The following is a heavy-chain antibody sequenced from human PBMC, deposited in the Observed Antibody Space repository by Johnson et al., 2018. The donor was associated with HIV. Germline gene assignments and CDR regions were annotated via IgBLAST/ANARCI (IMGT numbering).Heavy chain of an antibody. D-gene: IGHD5-12*01. J-gene: IGHJ3*02. V-gene: IGHV3-23*04. CDR1: GFTFSSYA. Sequence: VQLVESGGGVVQPGRSLRLSCAASGFTFSSYAMTWVRQAPGKGLEWICDISGDDGDTLYADSVKGRFTISRDNSKNTLYLQMNSLLPEDTAVYYCAKSDSGYDAFDIWGQGTMVTVSS. CDR3: AKSDSGYDAFDI. CDR2: ISGDDGDT.